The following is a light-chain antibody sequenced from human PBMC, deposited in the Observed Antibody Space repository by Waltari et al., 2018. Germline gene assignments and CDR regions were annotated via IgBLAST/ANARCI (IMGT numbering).Light chain of an antibody. CDR1: QRMSSW. CDR2: KAS. Sequence: DIQMTQSPSTLSASVGDRVTITFRAIQRMSSWLAWYQQKPGKAPKLLIYKASSLESGVPSRFSGSGSGTEFTLTISSLQPDDFATYYCQQYNSYSPYTFGQGTKLEIK. V-gene: IGKV1-5*03. J-gene: IGKJ2*01. CDR3: QQYNSYSPYT.